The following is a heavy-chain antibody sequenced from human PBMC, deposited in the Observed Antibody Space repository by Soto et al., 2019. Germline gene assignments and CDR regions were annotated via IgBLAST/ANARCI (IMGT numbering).Heavy chain of an antibody. CDR3: ARGGFGVAARPIGRNWFDP. D-gene: IGHD6-6*01. J-gene: IGHJ5*02. CDR1: GGCISGYY. CDR2: INHSGST. Sequence: SETLSVNCAVYGGCISGYYWSRIRQPPGKGLEWIGEINHSGSTNYNPSLKSRVTISVDTSKNQFSLKLSSVTAADTAVYYCARGGFGVAARPIGRNWFDPWGQGTLVTVSS. V-gene: IGHV4-34*01.